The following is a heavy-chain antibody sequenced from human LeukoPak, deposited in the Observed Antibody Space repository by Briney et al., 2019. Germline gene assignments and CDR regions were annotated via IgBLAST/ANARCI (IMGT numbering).Heavy chain of an antibody. CDR1: GFTFSSYA. V-gene: IGHV3-23*01. Sequence: GGSLRLSCAASGFTFSSYAMSWVRQAPGKGLECISGFSGSGGSTYYADSVKGRFTISRDNAKNSLYLQMNSLRAEDTAVYYCARGGSSSWYLFDYWGQGTLVTVSS. CDR2: FSGSGGST. D-gene: IGHD6-13*01. J-gene: IGHJ4*02. CDR3: ARGGSSSWYLFDY.